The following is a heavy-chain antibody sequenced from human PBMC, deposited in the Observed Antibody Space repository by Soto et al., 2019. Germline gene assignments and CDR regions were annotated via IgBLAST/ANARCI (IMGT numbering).Heavy chain of an antibody. J-gene: IGHJ6*02. CDR1: GYTFTSYG. Sequence: ASVKVSCKASGYTFTSYGISWVRQAPGQGLEWMGWISAYNGNTNYAQKLQGRVTMTTDTSTSTAYMELRSLRSDDTAVYYCARGMGGRTRTNYGYYGMDVWGQGTKVTVSS. CDR2: ISAYNGNT. CDR3: ARGMGGRTRTNYGYYGMDV. D-gene: IGHD1-7*01. V-gene: IGHV1-18*01.